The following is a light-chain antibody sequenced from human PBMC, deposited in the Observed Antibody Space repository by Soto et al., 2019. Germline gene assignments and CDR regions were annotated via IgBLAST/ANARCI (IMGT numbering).Light chain of an antibody. CDR2: GNN. CDR3: AAWDDSLNGPGV. CDR1: SSNIGSHA. J-gene: IGLJ2*01. Sequence: QSVLTQPPSASGTPGQRVTISCSGSSSNIGSHAVNWYQQLPGTAPKLLIYGNNQRPSGVPDRFSGSKSGTSASLAISGLQSEDEADYYCAAWDDSLNGPGVFGGGTKLTVL. V-gene: IGLV1-44*01.